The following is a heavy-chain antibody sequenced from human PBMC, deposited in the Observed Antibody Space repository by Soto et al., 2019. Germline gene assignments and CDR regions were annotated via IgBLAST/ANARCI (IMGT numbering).Heavy chain of an antibody. CDR2: INPNSGGT. CDR3: ARAKQGLARNYYGMDV. V-gene: IGHV1-2*04. J-gene: IGHJ6*02. D-gene: IGHD6-19*01. CDR1: GYTFTGYY. Sequence: ASVKVSCKASGYTFTGYYMHWVRQAPGQGLEWMGWINPNSGGTNYAQKFQGWVTMTRDTSISTAYMELSRLRSDDTAVYYCARAKQGLARNYYGMDVWGQGTTVTVSS.